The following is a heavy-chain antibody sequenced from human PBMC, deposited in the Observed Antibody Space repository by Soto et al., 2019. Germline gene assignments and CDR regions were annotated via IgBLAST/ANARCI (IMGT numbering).Heavy chain of an antibody. D-gene: IGHD3-10*01. V-gene: IGHV4-30-2*01. CDR3: ARWRKGVRGVYYYYYGMDV. CDR2: TYHSGNP. J-gene: IGHJ6*02. CDR1: GDTISTGGYT. Sequence: SETLSLTCDVSGDTISTGGYTWAWIRQPPGKALEWIGHTYHSGNPYYNPSLKSRVIISVDRSKNQFSLKVRSVTAADTAVYYCARWRKGVRGVYYYYYGMDVWGQGTTVTVSS.